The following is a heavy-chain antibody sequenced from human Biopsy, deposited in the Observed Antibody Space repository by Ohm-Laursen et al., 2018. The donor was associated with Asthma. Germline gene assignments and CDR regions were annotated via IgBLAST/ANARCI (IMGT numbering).Heavy chain of an antibody. CDR3: ARGDSSGWSHYYFDY. J-gene: IGHJ4*02. V-gene: IGHV3-30*14. CDR1: GFTFSSYA. D-gene: IGHD6-19*01. Sequence: SLRLSCAASGFTFSSYAMHWVRQAPGKGLEWVAVISYDGSNKYYADSVRGRFTISRDYSKNTLYLQMHSLRAEDTAVYYCARGDSSGWSHYYFDYWGQGTLVTVSS. CDR2: ISYDGSNK.